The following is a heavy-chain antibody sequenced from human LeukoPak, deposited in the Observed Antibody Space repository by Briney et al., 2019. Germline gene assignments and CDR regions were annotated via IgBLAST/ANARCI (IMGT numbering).Heavy chain of an antibody. CDR2: IIPIFGTA. D-gene: IGHD3-9*01. CDR1: VGTFSSYL. V-gene: IGHV1-69*05. J-gene: IGHJ4*02. Sequence: GSSVKVSCKESVGTFSSYLISRLRQAPGQGLEWMGGIIPIFGTANYAQKFQGRVTITTDESTSTAYMELSSLRSEDTAVYYCARNGDDILTGYYRYWGQGTLVTVS. CDR3: ARNGDDILTGYYRY.